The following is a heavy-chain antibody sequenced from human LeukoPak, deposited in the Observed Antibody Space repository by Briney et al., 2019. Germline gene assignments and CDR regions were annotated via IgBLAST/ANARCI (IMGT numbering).Heavy chain of an antibody. J-gene: IGHJ4*02. V-gene: IGHV3-48*01. Sequence: PGGSLRLSCAASGFTFSSHSMNWVRQAPGKGREWVSYISSSSSTIYYADSVKGRFTISRDNAKNSLDLQMNSLRAEDTAVYYCAKDSSSSSWTMGVDFDYWGQGTLVTVSS. CDR3: AKDSSSSSWTMGVDFDY. D-gene: IGHD6-13*01. CDR1: GFTFSSHS. CDR2: ISSSSSTI.